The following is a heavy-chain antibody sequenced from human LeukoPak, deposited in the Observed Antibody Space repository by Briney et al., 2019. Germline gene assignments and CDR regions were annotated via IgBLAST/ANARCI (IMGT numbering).Heavy chain of an antibody. D-gene: IGHD6-13*01. Sequence: GTSLRLSCAASGXTFGTYAMHWVRQAPGKGLEWVALISDDGSKKYYADSVKGRFTISRDNSANTLYVQMNTLRDEDTAVYYCTRAHYSSSWYLEPAFDYWGQGTLVTVSS. J-gene: IGHJ4*02. CDR2: ISDDGSKK. CDR1: GXTFGTYA. CDR3: TRAHYSSSWYLEPAFDY. V-gene: IGHV3-30*04.